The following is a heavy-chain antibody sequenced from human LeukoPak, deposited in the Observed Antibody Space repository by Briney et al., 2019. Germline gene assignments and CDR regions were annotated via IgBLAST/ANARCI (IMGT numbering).Heavy chain of an antibody. CDR1: GFTLSTYW. D-gene: IGHD4-11*01. Sequence: PGGSLRLSCAASGFTLSTYWMHWVRQAPGKGLVWVSRIKSDGGTNYADSVKGRFTISRDNAKNTVYLQMNSLRVEDTAVYYCARGGSNYGDFYYWGQGTLVTVSS. V-gene: IGHV3-74*01. J-gene: IGHJ4*02. CDR2: IKSDGGT. CDR3: ARGGSNYGDFYY.